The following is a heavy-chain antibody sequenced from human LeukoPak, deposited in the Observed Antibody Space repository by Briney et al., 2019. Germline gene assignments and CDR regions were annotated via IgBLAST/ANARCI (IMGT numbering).Heavy chain of an antibody. V-gene: IGHV3-23*01. CDR3: AKVPAGNKVEY. D-gene: IGHD6-19*01. CDR1: GVTFTNYA. Sequence: GGSLRLSCAASGVTFTNYAMTWVRQAPGKGLEWVSGIRISGGSTDYADSVKGRFTISRDNSKNTLYLQMNSLRAEDTAVYYCAKVPAGNKVEYWGQGTLVTVSS. CDR2: IRISGGST. J-gene: IGHJ4*02.